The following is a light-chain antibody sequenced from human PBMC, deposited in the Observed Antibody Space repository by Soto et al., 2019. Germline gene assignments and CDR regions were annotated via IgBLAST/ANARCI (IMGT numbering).Light chain of an antibody. J-gene: IGLJ2*01. CDR3: QSYDSSLSGVV. V-gene: IGLV1-40*01. CDR1: SSNIVAGYD. Sequence: QSVLTQPPSVSGAPGQRVTMSFTGSSSNIVAGYDVHWYQQLPGTAPKLLIYGNSNRPSGVPDRFSGSKSGTSASLASTGLQAEDEADYYCQSYDSSLSGVVFGGGTKLTVL. CDR2: GNS.